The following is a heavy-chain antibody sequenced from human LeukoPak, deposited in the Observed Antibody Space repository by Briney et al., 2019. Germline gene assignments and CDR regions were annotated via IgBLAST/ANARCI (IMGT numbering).Heavy chain of an antibody. CDR1: GFTFSSYG. J-gene: IGHJ4*02. Sequence: PGGSLRLSCAASGFTFSSYGMSWVRRAPGKGLEWVSAISGSGGSTYYADSVKGRFTISRDNAKNSLYLQMNSLRAEDTAVYYCARRAPCGGDCYYDYWGQGTLVTVSS. D-gene: IGHD2-21*02. CDR2: ISGSGGST. CDR3: ARRAPCGGDCYYDY. V-gene: IGHV3-23*01.